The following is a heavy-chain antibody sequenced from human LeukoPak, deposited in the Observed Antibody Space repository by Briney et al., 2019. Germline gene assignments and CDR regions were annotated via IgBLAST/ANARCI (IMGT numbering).Heavy chain of an antibody. J-gene: IGHJ4*02. CDR3: ARDRPNYYGSDGHYYRRDGDY. Sequence: PGGSLRLSCAASGFTFSIYAMSWVRQAPGKGLQWVSSITSRGESTWYVDSVKGRFTITRDNSENTRYLQMHSLRAEDTAVYYCARDRPNYYGSDGHYYRRDGDYWGRGTLVGVSS. CDR2: ITSRGEST. CDR1: GFTFSIYA. V-gene: IGHV3-23*01. D-gene: IGHD3-22*01.